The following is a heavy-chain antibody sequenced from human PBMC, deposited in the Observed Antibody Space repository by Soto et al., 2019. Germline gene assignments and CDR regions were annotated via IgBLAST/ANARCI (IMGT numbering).Heavy chain of an antibody. D-gene: IGHD3-3*01. J-gene: IGHJ5*02. Sequence: QMQLVQSGPGVKKPGTSVKVSCKASGFTFTSSAVQWVRQARGQRLEWIGWIVVGSGNTNYAQKFQERVTITRDMSTSTAYMELSSLRSEDTAVYYCAADADYDFWSGYSRFDPWGQGTLVTVSS. CDR2: IVVGSGNT. CDR3: AADADYDFWSGYSRFDP. V-gene: IGHV1-58*01. CDR1: GFTFTSSA.